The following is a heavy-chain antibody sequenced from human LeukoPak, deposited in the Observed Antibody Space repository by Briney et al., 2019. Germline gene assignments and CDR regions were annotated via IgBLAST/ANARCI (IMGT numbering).Heavy chain of an antibody. D-gene: IGHD5-12*01. CDR3: ARSLCGRGYSGYEDFDY. CDR2: ISSSSSYI. V-gene: IGHV3-21*01. J-gene: IGHJ4*02. CDR1: GFTFSSYS. Sequence: GGSLRLSCAASGFTFSSYSMNWVRQAPGKGLEWVSSISSSSSYIYYADSVKGRFTISRDNAKNSLYLQMNSLRAEDTAVYYCARSLCGRGYSGYEDFDYWGQGTLVTVSS.